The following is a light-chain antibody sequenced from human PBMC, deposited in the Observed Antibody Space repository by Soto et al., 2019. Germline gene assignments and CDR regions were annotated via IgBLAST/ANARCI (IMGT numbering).Light chain of an antibody. CDR3: SSYAGNNNYV. J-gene: IGLJ1*01. V-gene: IGLV2-8*01. CDR1: SSDVGGSNF. Sequence: QSVLTQPASVSGSPGQSITIPCTGTSSDVGGSNFVSWYQQHPGKVPKVIIYEVSQRPSGVPDRFSGSKSGNTASLTVSGLQAEDEADYYCSSYAGNNNYVFGTGTKVTVL. CDR2: EVS.